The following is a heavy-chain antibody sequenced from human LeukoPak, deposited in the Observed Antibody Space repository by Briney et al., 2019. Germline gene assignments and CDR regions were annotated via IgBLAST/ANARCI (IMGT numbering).Heavy chain of an antibody. CDR1: GGSIINYY. V-gene: IGHV4-4*07. Sequence: KPSETLSLTCSVSGGSIINYYWTWIRQPAGKGLECIGRMNTSGSTKYNPSLKSRVTISVDTSKNQFSLKLTSVTAADTAVYYCARDREDYYDGSGYYDFYYMDVWGKRTTVTVSS. D-gene: IGHD3-22*01. J-gene: IGHJ6*03. CDR3: ARDREDYYDGSGYYDFYYMDV. CDR2: MNTSGST.